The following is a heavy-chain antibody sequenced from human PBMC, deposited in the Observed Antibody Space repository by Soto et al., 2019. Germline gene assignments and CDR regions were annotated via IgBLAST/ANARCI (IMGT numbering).Heavy chain of an antibody. CDR2: ISGSGGST. D-gene: IGHD6-13*01. Sequence: GGSLRLSCAASGFTFSSYAMSWVRQAPGKGLEWVSAISGSGGSTYYADSVKGRFTISRDNSKNTLYLQMNSLRAEDTAVYYCAKEAPYSSSWYIPTGSGYFDYWGQGTLVTVSS. J-gene: IGHJ4*02. CDR1: GFTFSSYA. CDR3: AKEAPYSSSWYIPTGSGYFDY. V-gene: IGHV3-23*01.